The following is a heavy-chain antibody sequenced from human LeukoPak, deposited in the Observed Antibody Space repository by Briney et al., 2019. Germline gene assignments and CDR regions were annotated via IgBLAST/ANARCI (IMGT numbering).Heavy chain of an antibody. CDR1: GFTFSTHW. CDR3: ARVVCSGGYCYYFDY. J-gene: IGHJ4*02. D-gene: IGHD2-15*01. Sequence: GGSLRLSCAASGFTFSTHWMHWVRQAPGKGLVWVSRINADGRTTTYADSVEGRFTVSRDNAKNTLHLQMNSLRVEDTAVYYCARVVCSGGYCYYFDYWGQGTLVTVSS. V-gene: IGHV3-74*01. CDR2: INADGRTT.